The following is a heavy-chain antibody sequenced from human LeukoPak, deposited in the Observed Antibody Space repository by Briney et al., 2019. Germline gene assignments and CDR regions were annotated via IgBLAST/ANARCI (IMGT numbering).Heavy chain of an antibody. V-gene: IGHV1-69*01. CDR3: ASAGSSYDWFDP. CDR2: IIPIFGTA. Sequence: GSSVKVSCKASGGTFSSYAISWVRQAPGQGLEWMGGIIPIFGTANYAQKFQGRVTITADESTSTAYMELSSLRSEDTAVYYCASAGSSYDWFDPWGQGTLVTVSS. J-gene: IGHJ5*02. CDR1: GGTFSSYA. D-gene: IGHD6-13*01.